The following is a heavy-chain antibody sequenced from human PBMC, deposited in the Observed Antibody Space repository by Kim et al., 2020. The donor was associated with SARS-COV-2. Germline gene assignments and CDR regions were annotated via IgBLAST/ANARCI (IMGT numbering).Heavy chain of an antibody. CDR1: GFTVSNAW. CDR3: TYTPPNHGPGGWFDP. CDR2: IKSKTDGGTT. J-gene: IGHJ5*02. Sequence: GGSLRLSCAATGFTVSNAWMNWVRQAPGKGLECVGRIKSKTDGGTTDYAAPVKGRFIISRDDSENTLYLQMNSLKTEDTAVYYCTYTPPNHGPGGWFDPWGQGTLVTVSS. D-gene: IGHD3-10*01. V-gene: IGHV3-15*01.